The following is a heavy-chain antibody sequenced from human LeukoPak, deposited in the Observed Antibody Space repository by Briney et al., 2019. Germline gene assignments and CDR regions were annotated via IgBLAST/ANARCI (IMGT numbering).Heavy chain of an antibody. CDR2: INPNSGGT. V-gene: IGHV1-2*02. D-gene: IGHD6-19*01. CDR3: ARAQGIAVAGTFDY. CDR1: GYTFTGYY. J-gene: IGHJ4*02. Sequence: ASVKVSCKASGYTFTGYYMHWVRQAPGQGLEWMGWINPNSGGTNYAQKFQGRVTMTRDTSIITAYMELSRLRSDDTAVYYCARAQGIAVAGTFDYWGQGTLVTVSS.